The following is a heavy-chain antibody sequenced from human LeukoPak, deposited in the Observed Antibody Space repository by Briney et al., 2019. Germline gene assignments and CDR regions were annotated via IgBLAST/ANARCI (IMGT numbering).Heavy chain of an antibody. CDR1: GGSFNYYC. CDR2: VNARGAT. D-gene: IGHD2-2*01. CDR3: ARGQVPAARGYNWFDP. J-gene: IGHJ5*02. Sequence: SHTRALTCAVAGGSFNYYCCSWVRQPPGKRLYWLWEVNARGATNYNPSLKSRVTISVDTSKKQFSLRLTSMIAADTALYYCARGQVPAARGYNWFDPWGQGTLVTVSS. V-gene: IGHV4-34*01.